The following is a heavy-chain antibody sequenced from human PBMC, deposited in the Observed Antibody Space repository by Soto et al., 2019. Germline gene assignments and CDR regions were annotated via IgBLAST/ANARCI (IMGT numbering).Heavy chain of an antibody. J-gene: IGHJ4*02. Sequence: QVQLQESGPGLGKPSQTLSLTCDVSGASVTRAGSYCGWIRQRPGQGLEWIGYIYFDGTTYYNTSLKSRVIISANTSRSQSSISLCFLTVADTAVYYCETIITVTTFDYGGQGTMVTVSS. CDR1: GASVTRAGSY. CDR3: ETIITVTTFDY. D-gene: IGHD4-17*01. V-gene: IGHV4-31*11. CDR2: IYFDGTT.